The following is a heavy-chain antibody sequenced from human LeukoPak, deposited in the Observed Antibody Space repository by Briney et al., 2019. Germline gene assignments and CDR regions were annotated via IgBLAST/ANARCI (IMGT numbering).Heavy chain of an antibody. V-gene: IGHV3-11*01. D-gene: IGHD3-3*01. CDR1: GFAFSDYY. CDR2: ISSSGSTI. J-gene: IGHJ4*02. CDR3: ARTSSPYYDFWSGYLDLDY. Sequence: KPGWSLRLSCAASGFAFSDYYMSWIRQAPGKGLEWVSYISSSGSTIYYADSVKGRFTISRDNAKNSLYLQMNSLRAEDTAVYYCARTSSPYYDFWSGYLDLDYWGQGTLVTVSS.